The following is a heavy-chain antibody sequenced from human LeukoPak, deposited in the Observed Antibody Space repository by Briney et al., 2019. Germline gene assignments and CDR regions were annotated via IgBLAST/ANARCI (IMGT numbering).Heavy chain of an antibody. Sequence: GASVKVSCKASGYTFTGYYMHWVRQAPGQRLEWMGWINPNTGDTKYAEKFQGRVTMTRDTTISTAYMELSRLTSDDAAVYYCASYPRYISSPPFDYWGQGTLVTVSS. D-gene: IGHD5-12*01. CDR2: INPNTGDT. CDR1: GYTFTGYY. J-gene: IGHJ4*02. CDR3: ASYPRYISSPPFDY. V-gene: IGHV1-2*02.